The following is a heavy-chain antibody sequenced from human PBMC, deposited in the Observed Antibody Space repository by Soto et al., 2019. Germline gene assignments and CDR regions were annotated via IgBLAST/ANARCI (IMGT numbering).Heavy chain of an antibody. CDR1: GGSISSGTYW. Sequence: SETLSLTCTVSGGSISSGTYWWSWIRQPPRKGLEWIAYISYSGSTYYNPSLRSRVTISLDTSENQFSLKLSSVTAADTAVYYCARTYYCSGSHFDYWGQGTPVTLSS. CDR3: ARTYYCSGSHFDY. V-gene: IGHV4-31*03. D-gene: IGHD3-10*01. J-gene: IGHJ4*02. CDR2: ISYSGST.